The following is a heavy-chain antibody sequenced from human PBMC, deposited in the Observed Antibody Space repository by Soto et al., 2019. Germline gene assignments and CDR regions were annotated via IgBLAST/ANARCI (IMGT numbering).Heavy chain of an antibody. D-gene: IGHD3-10*01. CDR2: ISSSSSYI. V-gene: IGHV3-21*01. CDR3: ARVMVRGVIITNYYYYGMDV. Sequence: GGSLRLSCAASGFTFSSYSMNWVRQAPGKGLEWVSSISSSSSYIYYADSVKGRFTISRDNAKNSLYLQMNSLRAEDTAVYYCARVMVRGVIITNYYYYGMDVWGQGTTATVSS. J-gene: IGHJ6*02. CDR1: GFTFSSYS.